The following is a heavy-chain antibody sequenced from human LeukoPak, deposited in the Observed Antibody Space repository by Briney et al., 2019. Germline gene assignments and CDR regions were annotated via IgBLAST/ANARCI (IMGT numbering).Heavy chain of an antibody. D-gene: IGHD2/OR15-2a*01. CDR1: GGTFCSYA. V-gene: IGHV1-69*06. Sequence: SVKVSCKASGGTFCSYAISWVRQAPGQGLEWMGGIIPIFGTANYAQKFQGRVTITADKSTSTAYMELSSLGSEDTAVYYCARDSSKRAYYFDYWGQGTLVTVSS. CDR3: ARDSSKRAYYFDY. J-gene: IGHJ4*02. CDR2: IIPIFGTA.